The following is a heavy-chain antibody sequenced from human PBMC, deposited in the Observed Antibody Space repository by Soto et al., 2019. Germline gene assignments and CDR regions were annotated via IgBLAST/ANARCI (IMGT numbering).Heavy chain of an antibody. CDR3: ARLTRIAVAGTPFDY. D-gene: IGHD6-19*01. J-gene: IGHJ4*02. Sequence: QVQLQQWGAGLLKPSETLSLTCAVYGGSFSGYYWSWIRQPPGQGLEWIGEINHSGSTNYNPSLKGRVTISVDTSKNQFSLKLSSVTAADTAVYYCARLTRIAVAGTPFDYWGQGTLVTVSS. CDR1: GGSFSGYY. CDR2: INHSGST. V-gene: IGHV4-34*01.